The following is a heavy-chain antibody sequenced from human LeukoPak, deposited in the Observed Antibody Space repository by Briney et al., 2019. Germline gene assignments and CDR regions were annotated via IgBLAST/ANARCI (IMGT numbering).Heavy chain of an antibody. J-gene: IGHJ3*02. V-gene: IGHV3-9*03. CDR2: ISWNSGSI. D-gene: IGHD3-22*01. CDR3: ARSLDYYDSSLYAFDI. Sequence: PGGSLRLSCAASGFTFDDYAMHWVRQAPGKGLEWVSGISWNSGSIGYADSVKGRFTISRDNAKNSLYLQMNSLRAEDMALYYCARSLDYYDSSLYAFDIWGQGTMVTASS. CDR1: GFTFDDYA.